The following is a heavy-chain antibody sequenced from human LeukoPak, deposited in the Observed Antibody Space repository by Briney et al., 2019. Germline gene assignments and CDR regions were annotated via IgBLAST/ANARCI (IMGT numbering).Heavy chain of an antibody. CDR2: IIPIFGTA. V-gene: IGHV1-69*06. Sequence: SVKVSCKASGGTFSSYAISWVRQAPGQGLEWMGGIIPIFGTANYAQKFQGRVTITADKSTSTAYMELSSLRSEDTAVYYCASGVSYDILTGPHYYYGMDVWGKGTTVTVSS. D-gene: IGHD3-9*01. J-gene: IGHJ6*04. CDR3: ASGVSYDILTGPHYYYGMDV. CDR1: GGTFSSYA.